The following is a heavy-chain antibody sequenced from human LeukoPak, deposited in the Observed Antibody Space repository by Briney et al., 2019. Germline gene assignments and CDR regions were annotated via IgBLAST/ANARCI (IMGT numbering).Heavy chain of an antibody. J-gene: IGHJ4*02. CDR2: INPNSGGT. V-gene: IGHV1-2*02. CDR3: ARAPASGRIVGATIDY. Sequence: GASVKVSCKASGYTFTGYYMHWVRQAPGQGLEWMGWINPNSGGTNYAQKFQGRVTMTRDTSISTAYMELSRLRSDDTAVYYCARAPASGRIVGATIDYWGQGTLVTVSS. CDR1: GYTFTGYY. D-gene: IGHD1-26*01.